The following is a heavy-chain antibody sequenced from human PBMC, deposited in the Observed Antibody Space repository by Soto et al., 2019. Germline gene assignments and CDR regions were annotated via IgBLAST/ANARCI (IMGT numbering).Heavy chain of an antibody. CDR3: AREVADSSTPNWFDP. Sequence: ASVKVSCKTSGYRFTTFGVTWVRQAPGQGLEWLGWVNTDNGDTKYAQKFQGRVTITADESTSTAYMELSSLRSEDTAVYYCAREVADSSTPNWFDPWGQGTLVTVSS. CDR2: VNTDNGDT. J-gene: IGHJ5*02. CDR1: GYRFTTFG. D-gene: IGHD6-13*01. V-gene: IGHV1-18*01.